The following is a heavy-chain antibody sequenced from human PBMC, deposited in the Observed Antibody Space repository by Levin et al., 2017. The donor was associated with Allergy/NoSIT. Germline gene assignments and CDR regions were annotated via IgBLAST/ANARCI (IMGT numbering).Heavy chain of an antibody. Sequence: SETLSLTCSVSGGSVSSGTYYWSWIRRPPGKGLEWIGYINYRGVTKYNPSLKSRVTISVDASKNEFSLKVTSVTAADTAVYYCARNRIIVSGGNDYYYGMDVWGQGTTVTVSS. J-gene: IGHJ6*02. CDR1: GGSVSSGTYY. CDR2: INYRGVT. D-gene: IGHD5/OR15-5a*01. V-gene: IGHV4-61*01. CDR3: ARNRIIVSGGNDYYYGMDV.